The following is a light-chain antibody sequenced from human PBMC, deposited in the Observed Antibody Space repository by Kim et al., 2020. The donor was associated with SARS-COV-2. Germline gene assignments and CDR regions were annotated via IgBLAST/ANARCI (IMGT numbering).Light chain of an antibody. CDR3: QAWGSSTHNYV. CDR2: QDN. Sequence: PRKTARTTLSGYKLGAKYVSWYQRKPGQSPVVVLYQDNQRPSGIPERFSGSNSGNTATLTISGTQAMDEADYYCQAWGSSTHNYVFGAGTKVTVL. J-gene: IGLJ1*01. CDR1: KLGAKY. V-gene: IGLV3-1*01.